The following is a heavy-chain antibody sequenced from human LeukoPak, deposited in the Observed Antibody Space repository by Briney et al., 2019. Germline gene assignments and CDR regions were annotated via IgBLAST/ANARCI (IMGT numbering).Heavy chain of an antibody. D-gene: IGHD1-26*01. CDR1: GYTFTGYY. Sequence: ASVKVSCKASGYTFTGYYMHWVRQAPGQGLEWMGWINPKSGGTNYAQKLQGRVTLTRDTSISTVYRELSRLRSDDTAVYYCARGHRWDLLGGGYYMDVWGRGTTVTVSS. CDR2: INPKSGGT. V-gene: IGHV1-2*02. J-gene: IGHJ6*03. CDR3: ARGHRWDLLGGGYYMDV.